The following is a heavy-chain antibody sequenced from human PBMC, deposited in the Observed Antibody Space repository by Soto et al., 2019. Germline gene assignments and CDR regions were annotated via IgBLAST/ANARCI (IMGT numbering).Heavy chain of an antibody. CDR1: GFTFSSYW. Sequence: EVQLVESGGGLVQPGGSLSLSCAASGFTFSSYWMHWVRQAPGKGLVCVSCISSDGSSRTYADSVRGRFTISRDNAKNTLSQQMNSLRVEDTAVYYCARGKDRGSYCLDSWGQGTLVTVSS. CDR3: ARGKDRGSYCLDS. D-gene: IGHD3-16*01. CDR2: ISSDGSSR. V-gene: IGHV3-74*01. J-gene: IGHJ4*02.